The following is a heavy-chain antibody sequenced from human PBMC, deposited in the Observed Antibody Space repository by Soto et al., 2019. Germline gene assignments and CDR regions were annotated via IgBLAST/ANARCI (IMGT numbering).Heavy chain of an antibody. CDR1: EFTFSIYA. J-gene: IGHJ4*02. CDR3: VKGEYYYDSSGYYPFDY. Sequence: GGSLRLSCAASEFTFSIYAMHWVRQAPGKGLEYVSSISINGGSTHYADSVKGRFTISRDNSKNTQYLQMSSLRADDTALYYCVKGEYYYDSSGYYPFDYWGQGTLVTVSS. V-gene: IGHV3-64D*06. D-gene: IGHD3-22*01. CDR2: ISINGGST.